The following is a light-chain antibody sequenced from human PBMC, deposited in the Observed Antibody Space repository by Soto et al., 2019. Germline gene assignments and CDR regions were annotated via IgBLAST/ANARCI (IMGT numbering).Light chain of an antibody. CDR1: QSMNDW. CDR2: DAS. CDR3: LRYNAFSQT. J-gene: IGKJ1*01. V-gene: IGKV1-5*01. Sequence: DIQMTQSPSTLSASVGDRATITCRASQSMNDWLAWYQQKPGKAPKVLIYDASSLQSGVPSRFSGSGSGTEFTLTIDSLQSDDGAIYYCLRYNAFSQTFGQGTKVEI.